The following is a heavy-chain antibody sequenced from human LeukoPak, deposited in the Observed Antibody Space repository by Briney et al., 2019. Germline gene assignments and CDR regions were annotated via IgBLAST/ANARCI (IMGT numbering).Heavy chain of an antibody. Sequence: ASVKVSCKXSGYTLTNYHMHWVRQAPGQGLQWMGMINPSGTTTTYAPSLQGRVTMTRDTSTSIVYMELSSLRSEDTAVYYCASGSLGYWGHGSLVTVSS. CDR3: ASGSLGY. CDR2: INPSGTTT. J-gene: IGHJ4*01. CDR1: GYTLTNYH. V-gene: IGHV1-46*01.